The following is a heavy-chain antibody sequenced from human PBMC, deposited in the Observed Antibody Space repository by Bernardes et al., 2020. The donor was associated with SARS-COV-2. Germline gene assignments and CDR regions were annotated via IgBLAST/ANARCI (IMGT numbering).Heavy chain of an antibody. J-gene: IGHJ3*02. CDR2: ISGSGGST. CDR3: AKDKGRGGAFDI. CDR1: GFTFSSYA. V-gene: IGHV3-23*01. D-gene: IGHD2-15*01. Sequence: GGSLRLSCAASGFTFSSYALSWVRQAPGKGLEWVSAISGSGGSTYYADSVKGRFTISRDNSKNTLYLQMNSLRAEDTAVYYCAKDKGRGGAFDIWGQGTMVTVSS.